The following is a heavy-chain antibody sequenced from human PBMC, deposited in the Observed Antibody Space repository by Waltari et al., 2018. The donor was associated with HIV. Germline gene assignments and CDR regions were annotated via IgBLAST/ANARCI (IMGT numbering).Heavy chain of an antibody. CDR3: ARVGCSSASCYSGWFDP. CDR1: GYTCTSYG. D-gene: IGHD2-2*01. CDR2: ISAYNGNT. V-gene: IGHV1-18*01. Sequence: QAQLAQSGAEVNKPGASVKVSCKASGYTCTSYGISWGRQAPGQGLEWLGWISAYNGNTNYAQKLQGRVTMTTDTSTSTAYMELRSLRSDDTAVYYCARVGCSSASCYSGWFDPWGQGTLVTVSS. J-gene: IGHJ5*02.